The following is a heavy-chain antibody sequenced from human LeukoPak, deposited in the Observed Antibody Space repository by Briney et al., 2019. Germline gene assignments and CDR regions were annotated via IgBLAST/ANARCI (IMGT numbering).Heavy chain of an antibody. J-gene: IGHJ3*02. Sequence: SETLSLTCAVYGGSFSGYYWSWIRQPPGKGLEWIGEINHSGSTNYNPSLKSRVTISVDTSKNQFSLKLSSVTAADTAVYYCARDSDFWSGYYNAFDIWGQGTMVTVSS. V-gene: IGHV4-34*01. CDR1: GGSFSGYY. CDR3: ARDSDFWSGYYNAFDI. CDR2: INHSGST. D-gene: IGHD3-3*01.